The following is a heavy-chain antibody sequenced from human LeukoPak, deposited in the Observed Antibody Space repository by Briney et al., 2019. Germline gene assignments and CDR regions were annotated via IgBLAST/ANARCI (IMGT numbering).Heavy chain of an antibody. CDR2: LSYDGSNS. CDR3: AKDASTVTLHADY. V-gene: IGHV3-30*18. CDR1: GFTFSSFG. D-gene: IGHD4-17*01. J-gene: IGHJ4*02. Sequence: PGGSLRLSCAASGFTFSSFGMHWVRQAPGKGLEWVAVLSYDGSNSFYADSVKGRFIISRDNSKNTLYLQMNSLRPEDTAVYYCAKDASTVTLHADYWGQGTLVTVSS.